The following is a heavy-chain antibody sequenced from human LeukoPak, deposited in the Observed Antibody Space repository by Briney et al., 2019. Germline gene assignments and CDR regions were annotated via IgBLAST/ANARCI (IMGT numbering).Heavy chain of an antibody. V-gene: IGHV3-73*01. CDR3: TRRRAVTTSFYYYGMDV. Sequence: PGGSLKLSCAASGFTFSGSAMHWVRQASGKGLEWVCRIRSKANSYATAYAASVKGRFTISRDDSKNTAYLQMNSLKTEDTAVYYCTRRRAVTTSFYYYGMDVWGKGTTVTVSS. J-gene: IGHJ6*04. D-gene: IGHD4-17*01. CDR1: GFTFSGSA. CDR2: IRSKANSYAT.